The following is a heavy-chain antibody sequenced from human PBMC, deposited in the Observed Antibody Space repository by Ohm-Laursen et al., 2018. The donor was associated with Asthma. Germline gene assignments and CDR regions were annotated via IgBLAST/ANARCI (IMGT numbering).Heavy chain of an antibody. J-gene: IGHJ3*02. CDR1: GFTFSSYG. V-gene: IGHV3-33*06. D-gene: IGHD3-3*01. CDR2: IWYDGSNK. CDR3: ANFWSGYDAFDI. Sequence: SLRLSCTASGFTFSSYGMHWVRQAPGKGLEWVAVIWYDGSNKYYADSVKGRFTISRDNSKNTLYLQMNSLRAEDTAVYYCANFWSGYDAFDIWGQGTMVTVSS.